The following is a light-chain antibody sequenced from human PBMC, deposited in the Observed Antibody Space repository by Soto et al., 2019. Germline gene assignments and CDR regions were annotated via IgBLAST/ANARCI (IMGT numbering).Light chain of an antibody. CDR1: SSDVGGYNY. CDR3: SSYTSTSTLVI. J-gene: IGLJ2*01. CDR2: EVS. V-gene: IGLV2-14*01. Sequence: QSALTQPASVSGSPGQSFTISCTGTSSDVGGYNYVSWYQHHPGKAPKLMIYEVSNRPSGVSHRFSGSKSGNTASLTISGLQAEDEADYYCSSYTSTSTLVIFGGGTKLTVL.